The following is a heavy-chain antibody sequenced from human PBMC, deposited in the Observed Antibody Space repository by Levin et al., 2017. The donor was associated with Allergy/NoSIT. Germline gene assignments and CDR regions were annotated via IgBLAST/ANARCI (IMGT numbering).Heavy chain of an antibody. CDR1: GGSISSYY. CDR3: ARGLPYSYDILTGYWRTKRGDAFDI. J-gene: IGHJ3*02. V-gene: IGHV4-59*01. Sequence: SETLSLTCTVSGGSISSYYWSWIRQPPGKGLEWIGYIYYSGSTNYNPSLKSRVTISVDTSKNQFSLKLSSVTAADTAVYYCARGLPYSYDILTGYWRTKRGDAFDIWGQGTMVTVSS. D-gene: IGHD3-9*01. CDR2: IYYSGST.